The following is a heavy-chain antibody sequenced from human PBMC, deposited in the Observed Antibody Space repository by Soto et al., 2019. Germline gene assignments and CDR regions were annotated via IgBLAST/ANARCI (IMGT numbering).Heavy chain of an antibody. CDR1: GLSFSSYG. CDR3: ARNSYYHSGSGSYVFDY. D-gene: IGHD3-3*02. Sequence: QVQLVESGGGVVQPGRSLRLSCADSGLSFSSYGMHWVRQAPGEGLEWVAAISYDGSNKNYLASVEGRFTISRDNSKKKMYLQMNALRREDTAVDYCARNSYYHSGSGSYVFDYWGQGTLVTVSS. V-gene: IGHV3-30*03. CDR2: ISYDGSNK. J-gene: IGHJ4*02.